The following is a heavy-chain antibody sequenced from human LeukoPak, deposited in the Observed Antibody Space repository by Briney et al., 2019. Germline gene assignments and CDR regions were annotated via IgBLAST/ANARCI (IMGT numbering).Heavy chain of an antibody. V-gene: IGHV4-59*08. J-gene: IGHJ4*02. CDR1: GGSISTYY. CDR3: ARRMATHPKYYFDY. CDR2: IYYSGST. D-gene: IGHD5-24*01. Sequence: SETLPLTCTVSGGSISTYYWTWIRQSPGKGLEWIGYIYYSGSTNYDPSLKSRVTISVDTSKNQFSLKLSSVTAADTAVYYCARRMATHPKYYFDYWGQGTLVTVSS.